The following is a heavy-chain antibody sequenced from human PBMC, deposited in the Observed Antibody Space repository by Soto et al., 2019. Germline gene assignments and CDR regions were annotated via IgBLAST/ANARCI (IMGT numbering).Heavy chain of an antibody. CDR2: IYTSGST. Sequence: ASETLSLTCTVSGGSISSYYWSWIRQPAGKGLGWIGRIYTSGSTNYNPSLKSRVTMSVDTSKNQFSLNLSSVTAAADTAVYYCARDRITLANDAFDIWGQGTMVTVSS. CDR1: GGSISSYY. J-gene: IGHJ3*02. V-gene: IGHV4-4*07. CDR3: ARDRITLANDAFDI. D-gene: IGHD3-10*01.